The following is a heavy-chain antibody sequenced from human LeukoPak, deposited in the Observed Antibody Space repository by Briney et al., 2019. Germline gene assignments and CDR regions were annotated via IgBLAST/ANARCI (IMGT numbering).Heavy chain of an antibody. Sequence: PGRSLRLSCAASGFTFSSYAMHWVRQAPGKGLEWVAVISYDGSNKYYADSVKGRFTISRDNSKNTLYPQMNSLRAEDTAVYYCARALDYGSGSYYRRAYGMDVWGQGTTVTVSS. J-gene: IGHJ6*02. D-gene: IGHD3-10*01. CDR3: ARALDYGSGSYYRRAYGMDV. V-gene: IGHV3-30*04. CDR1: GFTFSSYA. CDR2: ISYDGSNK.